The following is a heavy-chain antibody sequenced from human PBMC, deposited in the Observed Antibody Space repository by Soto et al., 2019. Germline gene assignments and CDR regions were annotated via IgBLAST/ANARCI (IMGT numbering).Heavy chain of an antibody. CDR1: GYTFTSYD. J-gene: IGHJ4*02. Sequence: QVQLVQSGAEVKKPGASVKLSCKASGYTFTSYDITWVRQATGQGLEWMGWMNPNSGNTGCAQKFQGRVTMTRNTSISTAYMELSSLRSEDTAGDYCAREDYGGRPGYWGQGTLVTVSS. V-gene: IGHV1-8*01. CDR2: MNPNSGNT. CDR3: AREDYGGRPGY. D-gene: IGHD4-17*01.